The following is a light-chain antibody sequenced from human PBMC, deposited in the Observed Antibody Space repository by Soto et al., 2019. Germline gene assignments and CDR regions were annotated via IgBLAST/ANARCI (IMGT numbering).Light chain of an antibody. Sequence: QSVLTQPASVSGSPGQSITISCTGTSSDVGGYNSVSWYQQYPGNAPRLIIFEVSNRPSEVSNRFAGSKSGNTASLIISGLQADDEADYYCSSYTTTSTRVFGGGTKLTVL. V-gene: IGLV2-14*01. CDR2: EVS. CDR3: SSYTTTSTRV. J-gene: IGLJ3*02. CDR1: SSDVGGYNS.